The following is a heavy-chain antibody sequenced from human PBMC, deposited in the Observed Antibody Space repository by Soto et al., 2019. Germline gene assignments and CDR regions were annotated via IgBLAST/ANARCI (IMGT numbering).Heavy chain of an antibody. D-gene: IGHD4-17*01. J-gene: IGHJ4*02. V-gene: IGHV4-31*03. CDR1: GGAINSGDYY. CDR2: IHYSGNT. Sequence: QVQLQESGPRLVKPSATLSLTCTVSGGAINSGDYYWTWIRHHPGEGLEWIGYIHYSGNTYYDPSLKSRLTISVDTSKNQFSLRLDSVTAADTAIYYGARTPGGAPSDYYFDFWGLGTLVTVSS. CDR3: ARTPGGAPSDYYFDF.